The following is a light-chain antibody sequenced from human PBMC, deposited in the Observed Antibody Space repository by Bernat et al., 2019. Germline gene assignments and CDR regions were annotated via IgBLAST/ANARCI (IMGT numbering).Light chain of an antibody. CDR1: SSDVGTYNF. Sequence: QSALTQPASVSGSPGQSITISCAGTSSDVGTYNFVSWLQQHPGKAPKLIIYEDTKRPSGVSDRFSGSNSGNTASLTISGLQAEDEADYYCSSFAGTRDPFGPGTKVTVL. J-gene: IGLJ1*01. CDR3: SSFAGTRDP. V-gene: IGLV2-23*01. CDR2: EDT.